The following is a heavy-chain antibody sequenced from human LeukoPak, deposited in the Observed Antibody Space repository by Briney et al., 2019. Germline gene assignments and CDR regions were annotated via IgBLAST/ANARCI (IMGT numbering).Heavy chain of an antibody. D-gene: IGHD1-26*01. CDR1: GGPISSFY. CDR3: AKDRMVGSTFSYFDY. CDR2: IYLSGSS. Sequence: SEPLSLTYTVSGGPISSFYWHWLRQPAGKGLEWIGRIYLSGSSNYSTARKRRVTMSVDKSKDQFSLELKSVTAADTAVYYCAKDRMVGSTFSYFDYWGRGALVTVSS. J-gene: IGHJ4*02. V-gene: IGHV4-4*07.